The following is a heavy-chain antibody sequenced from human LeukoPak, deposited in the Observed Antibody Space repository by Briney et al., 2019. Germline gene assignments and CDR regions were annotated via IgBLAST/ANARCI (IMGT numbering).Heavy chain of an antibody. CDR1: GGSFCVYS. Sequence: SETPSHTRAVYGGSFCVYSGRWVAQPPGKRLEWIGEINHSGSTNYNPSLMRRLTKSVDPSTKQFPRNTNSVTAADTAVYYCAGSPSSSSGGPWFAPWSERTLLPLP. CDR2: INHSGST. CDR3: AGSPSSSSGGPWFAP. V-gene: IGHV4-34*01. D-gene: IGHD6-6*01. J-gene: IGHJ5*02.